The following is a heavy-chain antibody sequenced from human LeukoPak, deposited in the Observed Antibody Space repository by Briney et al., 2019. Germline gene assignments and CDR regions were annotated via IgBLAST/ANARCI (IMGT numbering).Heavy chain of an antibody. CDR3: ATLYCSSTSCYFDY. V-gene: IGHV1-24*01. CDR2: FDPEDGET. D-gene: IGHD2-2*01. Sequence: ASVKVSCKVSGYTLTELSMHWVRQAPGKGLEWMGGFDPEDGETIYAQKFQGRVTMTEDTSTDTAYMELSSLRSEDTAVYYRATLYCSSTSCYFDYWGQGTLVTVSS. J-gene: IGHJ4*02. CDR1: GYTLTELS.